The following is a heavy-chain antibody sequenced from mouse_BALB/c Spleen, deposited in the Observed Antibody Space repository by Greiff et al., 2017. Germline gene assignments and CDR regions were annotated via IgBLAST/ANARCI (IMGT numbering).Heavy chain of an antibody. CDR2: ISTYKGNT. Sequence: QVRLQQSGPAVVRPGVAAKISCKGSGYTLSDYAMHWVKQSHAKRPEWIGVISTYKGNTNYNLKLMGKATKTVDKSTRTADMVLARLAYEESAVYYCASEGNYVAMDYWGQGTSATVSS. CDR3: ASEGNYVAMDY. CDR1: GYTLSDYA. V-gene: IGHV1-67*01. D-gene: IGHD2-1*01. J-gene: IGHJ4*01.